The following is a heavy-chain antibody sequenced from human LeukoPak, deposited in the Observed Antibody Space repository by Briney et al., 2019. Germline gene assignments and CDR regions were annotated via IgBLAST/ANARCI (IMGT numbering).Heavy chain of an antibody. Sequence: GGSLRLSCTASGFTFGDYAMSWVRQAPGKGLEWVGFIRSKAYGGTTEYAASVKGRFTISRDDSKSIAYLQMNSLKPEDTAVYYCTRAEELWFGELLFDYWGQGTLVTVSS. CDR3: TRAEELWFGELLFDY. CDR2: IRSKAYGGTT. J-gene: IGHJ4*02. V-gene: IGHV3-49*04. CDR1: GFTFGDYA. D-gene: IGHD3-10*01.